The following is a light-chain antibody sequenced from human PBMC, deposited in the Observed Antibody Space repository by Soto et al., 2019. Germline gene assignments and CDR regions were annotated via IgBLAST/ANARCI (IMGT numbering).Light chain of an antibody. CDR1: QDIRRY. Sequence: DIQMTQSPSSLSPSVGDRVTITCRASQDIRRYLSWYQQKTGTAPKFLIYSASGLHSGVPSRFSGSGSGTDFTLTISSLQPEDFATYYCLQTYSTPRTFGQGTKVEIK. CDR2: SAS. CDR3: LQTYSTPRT. V-gene: IGKV1-39*01. J-gene: IGKJ1*01.